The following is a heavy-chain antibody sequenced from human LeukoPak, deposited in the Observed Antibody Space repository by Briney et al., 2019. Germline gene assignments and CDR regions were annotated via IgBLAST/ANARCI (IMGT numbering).Heavy chain of an antibody. J-gene: IGHJ3*02. Sequence: ASVKVSRKASGYTFTSYGIGWVRQAPGQGLEWMGWISAYNGNTNYAQKLQGRVTMTTDTSTSTAYMELRSLRSDDTAVYYCARVYHYYGSGSYYRAFDIWGQGTMVTVSS. CDR2: ISAYNGNT. D-gene: IGHD3-10*01. CDR1: GYTFTSYG. CDR3: ARVYHYYGSGSYYRAFDI. V-gene: IGHV1-18*01.